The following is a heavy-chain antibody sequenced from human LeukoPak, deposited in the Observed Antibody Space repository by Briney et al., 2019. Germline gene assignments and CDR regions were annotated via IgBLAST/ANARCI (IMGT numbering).Heavy chain of an antibody. D-gene: IGHD4-23*01. V-gene: IGHV1-24*01. Sequence: ASVKVSCKVSGYTLTELSMHWVRQAPGKGLEWMGGFDPEDGETIYAQKFQGRVTMTEDTSTGTAYMELSSLRSEDTAVYYCATVSDAEEQDLGTPPYYFDYWGQGTLVTVSS. CDR2: FDPEDGET. CDR1: GYTLTELS. J-gene: IGHJ4*02. CDR3: ATVSDAEEQDLGTPPYYFDY.